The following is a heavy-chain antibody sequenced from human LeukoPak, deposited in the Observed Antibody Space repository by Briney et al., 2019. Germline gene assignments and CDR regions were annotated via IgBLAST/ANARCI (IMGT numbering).Heavy chain of an antibody. CDR2: INHSGST. Sequence: SETLSLTCAVYGGSFSGYYWSWIRQPPGKGLEWIGEINHSGSTNYNPSLESRVTISVDTSKNQFSLKLSSVTAADTAVYYCARGSKGSSWSYYYYYMDVWGKGTTVTVSS. CDR3: ARGSKGSSWSYYYYYMDV. J-gene: IGHJ6*03. V-gene: IGHV4-34*01. CDR1: GGSFSGYY. D-gene: IGHD6-13*01.